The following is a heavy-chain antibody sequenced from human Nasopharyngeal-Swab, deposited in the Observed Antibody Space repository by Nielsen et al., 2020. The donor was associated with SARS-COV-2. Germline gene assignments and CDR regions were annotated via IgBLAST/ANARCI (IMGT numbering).Heavy chain of an antibody. Sequence: WIRQPPGKGLEWVSYISSSSSTIYYADSVKGRFTISRDNAKNSLYLQMNSLRAEDTAVYYCARGKWETSPWGQGTLVTVSS. CDR2: ISSSSSTI. V-gene: IGHV3-48*01. CDR3: ARGKWETSP. J-gene: IGHJ4*02. D-gene: IGHD1-26*01.